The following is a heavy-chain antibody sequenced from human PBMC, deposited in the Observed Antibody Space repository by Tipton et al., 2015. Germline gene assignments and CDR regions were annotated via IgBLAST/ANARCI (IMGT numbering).Heavy chain of an antibody. J-gene: IGHJ4*02. CDR1: GGSISNYY. D-gene: IGHD1-1*01. CDR2: INHSGST. CDR3: ARGPWKTFDY. Sequence: TLSLTCTVSGGSISNYYWGWIRQPPGKGLEWIGEINHSGSTNYNPSLKSRVTISVDTSKNQFSLKLSSVTAADTALYYCARGPWKTFDYWGQGTLVTVSS. V-gene: IGHV4-34*01.